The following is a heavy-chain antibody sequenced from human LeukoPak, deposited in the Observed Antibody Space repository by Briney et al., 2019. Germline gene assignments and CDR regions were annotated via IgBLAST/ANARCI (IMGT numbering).Heavy chain of an antibody. CDR2: ISRSGSTI. D-gene: IGHD3-10*01. J-gene: IGHJ4*02. CDR1: GFILSRFE. CDR3: ARDRYYYGSGSPKALDY. V-gene: IGHV3-48*03. Sequence: GGSLRLSCAVSGFILSRFEMNWVRQAPGKGLEWVSYISRSGSTIYYADSVKGRFTIARDNAENSVYLQMNSLRAEDTAVYYCARDRYYYGSGSPKALDYWGQGTLVTVSS.